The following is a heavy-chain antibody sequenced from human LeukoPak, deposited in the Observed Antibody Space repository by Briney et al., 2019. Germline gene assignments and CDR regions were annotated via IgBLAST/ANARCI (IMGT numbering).Heavy chain of an antibody. D-gene: IGHD6-19*01. CDR3: ARPREQWLGNDAFDI. Sequence: SETLSLTCTVSGGSISSYYWSWIRQPAGKGLEWIGRIYTSGSTNYNPSLKSRVTMSVDTSNNQFSLKLSSVTAADSAVYYCARPREQWLGNDAFDIWGQGTMVTVSS. J-gene: IGHJ3*02. V-gene: IGHV4-4*07. CDR1: GGSISSYY. CDR2: IYTSGST.